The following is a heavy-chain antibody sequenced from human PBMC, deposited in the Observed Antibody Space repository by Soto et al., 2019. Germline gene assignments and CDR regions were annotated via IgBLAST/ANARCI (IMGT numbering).Heavy chain of an antibody. CDR3: ARVFGVGGMDV. J-gene: IGHJ6*02. CDR1: GGSISSCGYY. V-gene: IGHV4-31*03. Sequence: QVQLQESGPGLLKPSQTLSLTCIVSGGSISSCGYYWSGIRQHPGKGLEWIGYIYYSGSTYYNPSLKSRVTISVDTSKNQFSLKLSSVTAADTAVYYCARVFGVGGMDVWGQGTTVTVSS. D-gene: IGHD3-16*01. CDR2: IYYSGST.